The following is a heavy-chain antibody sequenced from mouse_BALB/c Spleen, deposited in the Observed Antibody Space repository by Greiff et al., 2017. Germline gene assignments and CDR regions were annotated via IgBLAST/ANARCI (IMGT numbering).Heavy chain of an antibody. CDR2: ISSGSSTI. Sequence: EVMLVESGGGLVQPGGSRKLSCAASGFTFSSFGMHWVRQAPEKGLEWVAYISSGSSTIYYADTVKGRFTISRDNPKNTLFLQMTSLRSEDTAMYYCASGTTVVAPEFAYWGQGTLVTVSA. CDR3: ASGTTVVAPEFAY. D-gene: IGHD1-1*01. V-gene: IGHV5-17*02. CDR1: GFTFSSFG. J-gene: IGHJ3*01.